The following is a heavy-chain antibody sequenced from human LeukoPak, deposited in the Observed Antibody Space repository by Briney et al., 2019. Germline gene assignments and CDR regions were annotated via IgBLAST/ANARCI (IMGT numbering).Heavy chain of an antibody. CDR3: GTSVSVAENAFDI. CDR2: ISYDGTNK. V-gene: IGHV3-30*04. D-gene: IGHD6-19*01. Sequence: PGRSLRLSCAASGLTFSSYAMDGVRQAPGKGLAWVTSISYDGTNKYYADSVKGRFTISRDDSTNTLYLKMNSLRSDESAVYYCGTSVSVAENAFDIWGQGTVVTVSS. CDR1: GLTFSSYA. J-gene: IGHJ3*02.